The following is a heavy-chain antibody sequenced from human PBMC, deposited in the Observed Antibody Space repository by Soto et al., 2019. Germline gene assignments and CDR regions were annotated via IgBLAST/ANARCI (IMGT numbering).Heavy chain of an antibody. D-gene: IGHD2-21*02. J-gene: IGHJ4*02. V-gene: IGHV3-33*01. CDR1: GFTFSRYG. Sequence: QVQLVESGGGVVQPGRSLRLSCAASGFTFSRYGMQWVRQAPGKGLEWVAVIWYDGSNKYYADSVKGRFTISRDNSKNTLYLQMNSLGVEDTAVYYCARGTLRGDYGAAYWGQGTLVTVSS. CDR3: ARGTLRGDYGAAY. CDR2: IWYDGSNK.